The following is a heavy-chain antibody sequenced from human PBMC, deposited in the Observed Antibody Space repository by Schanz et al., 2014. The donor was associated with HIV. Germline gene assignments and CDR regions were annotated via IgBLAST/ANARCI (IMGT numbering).Heavy chain of an antibody. V-gene: IGHV3-11*04. D-gene: IGHD1-26*01. CDR1: GFTFSDYY. Sequence: QVQLVDSGGGLVKPGGSLRLSCAASGFTFSDYYMSWIRQTPGKGLEWVSYISSSGSTIYYADSVKGRFTISRDSFNNPLDLRMSSMRAEDTAVYYCARERVGAIDCWGQGTLVTVSS. J-gene: IGHJ4*02. CDR2: ISSSGSTI. CDR3: ARERVGAIDC.